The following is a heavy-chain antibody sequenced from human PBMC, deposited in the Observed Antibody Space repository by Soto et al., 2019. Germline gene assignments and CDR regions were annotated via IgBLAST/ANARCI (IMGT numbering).Heavy chain of an antibody. CDR2: ITSDTNTI. J-gene: IGHJ4*02. V-gene: IGHV3-48*02. CDR1: GFRFSIYS. Sequence: EVQLVESGGGLVQPGGSLRLSCGASGFRFSIYSMNWVRQAPGKGLEWSAYITSDTNTIKYADSVKGRFTISRDNDKNLVYLQMNSLRDEDTAVYYCARSVEGHFDYWGQGTVDTVSA. D-gene: IGHD6-19*01. CDR3: ARSVEGHFDY.